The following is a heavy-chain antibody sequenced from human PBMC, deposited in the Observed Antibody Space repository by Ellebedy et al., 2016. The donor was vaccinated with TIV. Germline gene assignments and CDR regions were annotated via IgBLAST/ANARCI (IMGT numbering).Heavy chain of an antibody. Sequence: MPSETLSLTCAISGDSVSSKSAAWTWRRQSPWRGLECLGRTYYRSKWYNEYAVSVESRITINSDTSKNQFSLQLSSVTPEDTAIYYCAREIRAYDSWGQGTLVTVSS. CDR3: AREIRAYDS. V-gene: IGHV6-1*01. CDR2: TYYRSKWYN. J-gene: IGHJ4*02. CDR1: GDSVSSKSAA.